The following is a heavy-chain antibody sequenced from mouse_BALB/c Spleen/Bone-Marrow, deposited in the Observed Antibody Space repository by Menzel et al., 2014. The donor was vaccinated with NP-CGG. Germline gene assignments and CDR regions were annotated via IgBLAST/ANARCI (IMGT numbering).Heavy chain of an antibody. Sequence: VKVVESGPGLVAPSQSLSITCTVSGSSLTTYGVHWVRQPPGKGLEWLGVIWAGGSTHYNSALMSRLSISKDNSNNXVFLKMNSLQTDDTAMYYCARDKGNGNSLYYSMDYWGQGISITVSS. D-gene: IGHD2-1*01. CDR3: ARDKGNGNSLYYSMDY. CDR2: IWAGGST. V-gene: IGHV2-9*02. CDR1: GSSLTTYG. J-gene: IGHJ4*01.